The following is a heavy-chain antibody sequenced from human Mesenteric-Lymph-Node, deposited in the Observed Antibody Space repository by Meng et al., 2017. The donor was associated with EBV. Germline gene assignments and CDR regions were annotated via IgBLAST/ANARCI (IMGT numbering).Heavy chain of an antibody. J-gene: IGHJ5*02. CDR2: INHSGVA. D-gene: IGHD4-11*01. CDR1: GGSFSGYY. CDR3: ASRGDGIYSNYDWFDR. Sequence: QRQLQQWGAGLLKPSETLSLTCGVYGGSFSGYYWSWIRQPPGKGLEWIGEINHSGVASYNPSLRSRVTISLDTSKNQFSLKLNSVTAADTAVYYCASRGDGIYSNYDWFDRWGQGTLVTVSS. V-gene: IGHV4-34*01.